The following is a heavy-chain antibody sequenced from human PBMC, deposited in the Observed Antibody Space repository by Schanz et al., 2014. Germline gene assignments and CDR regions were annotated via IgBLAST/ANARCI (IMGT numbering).Heavy chain of an antibody. Sequence: QVQLVQSGAEVKKPGASVRVSCKASGYTFTTYAMSWVRQAPGQGLEWVGWISVYTGNTKYGQKVQGRVTMTADTSTNTAYMELRSPRSDDTAVYYCARSAGRDFWSGYYTRFDYWGQGTLVTVSS. CDR1: GYTFTTYA. J-gene: IGHJ4*02. CDR3: ARSAGRDFWSGYYTRFDY. D-gene: IGHD3-3*01. CDR2: ISVYTGNT. V-gene: IGHV1-18*01.